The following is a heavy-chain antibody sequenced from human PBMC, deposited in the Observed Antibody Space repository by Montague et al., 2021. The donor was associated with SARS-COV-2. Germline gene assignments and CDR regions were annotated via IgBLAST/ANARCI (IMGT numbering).Heavy chain of an antibody. V-gene: IGHV4-61*02. CDR3: ARAGEQLVRGRWYFDY. CDR1: GASITSGSYY. CDR2: KYTTGST. D-gene: IGHD6-6*01. J-gene: IGHJ4*02. Sequence: TLSLTCTVSGASITSGSYYWSWIRQPAGTRLEWIGRKYTTGSTSYDPSLKSRVAISVDTSKNQFSLKLSSVTAADTAVYYCARAGEQLVRGRWYFDYWGQGILVTVSP.